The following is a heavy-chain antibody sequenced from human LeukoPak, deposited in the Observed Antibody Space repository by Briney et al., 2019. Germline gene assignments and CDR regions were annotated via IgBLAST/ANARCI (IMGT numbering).Heavy chain of an antibody. CDR1: GFTFSSYG. CDR3: ARQGGLGSYATGSWFGP. Sequence: GGSLRLSCAASGFTFSSYGMPWVRQAPGEGLEWVAVIWYEGTNIYYADSVKGRFTISRDNSKSTVYLQVNSLRAEDTAMYYCARQGGLGSYATGSWFGPWGQGTLVTVSS. V-gene: IGHV3-33*01. D-gene: IGHD1-26*01. J-gene: IGHJ5*02. CDR2: IWYEGTNI.